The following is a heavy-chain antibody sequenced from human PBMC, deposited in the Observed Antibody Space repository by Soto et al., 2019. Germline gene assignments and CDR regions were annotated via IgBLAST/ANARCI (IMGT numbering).Heavy chain of an antibody. Sequence: QVQLVQSGAEVKKPGASVKASCKASGYSFTSYGISWVRQAPGQGLEWMGWISAYNGIRKYAQKFQGRVTMTTDTSTSTAYMELRSLRSDDTAVYYCARDLGGFPDYWGQGTLVTVSS. CDR3: ARDLGGFPDY. CDR1: GYSFTSYG. J-gene: IGHJ4*02. D-gene: IGHD5-12*01. V-gene: IGHV1-18*01. CDR2: ISAYNGIR.